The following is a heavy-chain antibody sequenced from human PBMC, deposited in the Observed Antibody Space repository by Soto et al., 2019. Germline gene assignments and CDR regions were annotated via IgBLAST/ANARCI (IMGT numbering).Heavy chain of an antibody. CDR1: GGSISSSSYY. J-gene: IGHJ4*02. D-gene: IGHD1-26*01. CDR2: IYYSGST. V-gene: IGHV4-39*01. Sequence: SETLSLTCTVSGGSISSSSYYWGWIRQPPGKGLEWIGSIYYSGSTYYNPSLKSRVTISVDTSKNQFSLKLSSVTAADTAVYYCARHRTSEVGAELDYWGQGTLVTVSS. CDR3: ARHRTSEVGAELDY.